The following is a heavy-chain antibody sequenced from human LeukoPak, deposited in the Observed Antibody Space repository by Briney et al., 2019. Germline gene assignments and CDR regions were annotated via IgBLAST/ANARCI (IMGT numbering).Heavy chain of an antibody. J-gene: IGHJ6*02. D-gene: IGHD5-18*01. CDR1: GYTFTGYY. V-gene: IGHV1-2*02. CDR3: ARVTTAMADYYYGMDV. Sequence: GASVKVSCKASGYTFTGYYMHWVRQAPGQGLEWMGWINPNSGGTNYAQKFQGRVTMTRDTSISTAYMALSRLRSDDTAVYYCARVTTAMADYYYGMDVWGQGTTVTVSS. CDR2: INPNSGGT.